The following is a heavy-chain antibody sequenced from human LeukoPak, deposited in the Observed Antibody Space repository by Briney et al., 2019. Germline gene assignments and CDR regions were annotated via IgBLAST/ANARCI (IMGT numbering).Heavy chain of an antibody. CDR2: ISSSSSSYI. J-gene: IGHJ6*03. D-gene: IGHD3-22*01. Sequence: GGSLRLSCAASGFTFSSYSMNWVRQAPGKGLEWVSSISSSSSSYIYYADSVKGRFTISRDNSKNMLYLQMNSLRAEDSATYFCAKDSSGIVVARAAYYMDVWGKGTTVTISS. CDR3: AKDSSGIVVARAAYYMDV. V-gene: IGHV3-21*04. CDR1: GFTFSSYS.